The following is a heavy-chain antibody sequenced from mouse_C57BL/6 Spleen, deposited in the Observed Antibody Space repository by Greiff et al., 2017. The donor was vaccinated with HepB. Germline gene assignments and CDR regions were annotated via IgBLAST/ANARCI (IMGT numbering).Heavy chain of an antibody. CDR3: ARGSRMVTGAFDY. CDR1: GYAFTNYL. J-gene: IGHJ2*01. D-gene: IGHD2-2*01. Sequence: QVQLQQSGAELVRPGTSVKVSCKASGYAFTNYLIEWVKQRPGQGLEWIGVINPGSGGTNYNEKFKGKATLTADKSSSTAYMQLSSLTSEDSAVYFCARGSRMVTGAFDYWGQGTTLTVSS. V-gene: IGHV1-54*01. CDR2: INPGSGGT.